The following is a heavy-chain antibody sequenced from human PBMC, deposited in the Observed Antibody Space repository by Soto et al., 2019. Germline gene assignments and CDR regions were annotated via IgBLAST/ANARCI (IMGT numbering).Heavy chain of an antibody. D-gene: IGHD2-8*02. CDR3: ARSRAPGASDAFDI. J-gene: IGHJ3*02. V-gene: IGHV1-46*01. CDR2: INPSGGSP. Sequence: ASVKVSCKASGYTFTSHYIYWVRQAPGEGLQWMGFINPSGGSPVYPQKFQGTVTMTSDTSTSTVYMELSSLRSEDTGVYYCARSRAPGASDAFDIWGQGTMVTVSS. CDR1: GYTFTSHY.